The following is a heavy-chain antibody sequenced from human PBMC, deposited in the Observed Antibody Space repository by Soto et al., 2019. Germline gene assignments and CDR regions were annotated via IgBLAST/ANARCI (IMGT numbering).Heavy chain of an antibody. V-gene: IGHV4-4*07. D-gene: IGHD3-16*01. CDR3: ARDLSRTFKFVRGIDP. CDR1: GVSISTYS. CDR2: IYTSGST. Sequence: EALSLTCTVAGVSISTYSWSWLRQPAGKGLDWIGRIYTSGSTNYNPALKSRVTMSVDTSKNQFTMKLSSVTAAYTGVYYCARDLSRTFKFVRGIDPWGQGTMVTVSS. J-gene: IGHJ5*02.